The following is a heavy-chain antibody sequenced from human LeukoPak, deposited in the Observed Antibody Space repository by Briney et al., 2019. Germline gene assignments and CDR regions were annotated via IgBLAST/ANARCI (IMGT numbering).Heavy chain of an antibody. CDR1: GYTFTSYD. J-gene: IGHJ5*02. CDR3: ARDRHYDASTVFDP. V-gene: IGHV1-18*01. CDR2: ISANSGNT. D-gene: IGHD3-3*01. Sequence: ASVKVSCKASGYTFTSYDINWVRQATGQGHEWMGWISANSGNTKYAQKVQGRITMTTDTSTSTAYMELRSLRSDDTAIYYCARDRHYDASTVFDPWGQGTLVTVSS.